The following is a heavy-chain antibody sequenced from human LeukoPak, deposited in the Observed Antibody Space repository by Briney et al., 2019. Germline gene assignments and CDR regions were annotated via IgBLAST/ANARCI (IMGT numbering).Heavy chain of an antibody. CDR3: AKVDRKYCSSTSCLSAWDY. D-gene: IGHD2-2*01. V-gene: IGHV3-23*01. Sequence: PGGSLRLSCAASGFTFSSYAMSWVRQAPGKGLEWVSAISGSGGSTYYADFVKGRFTISRDNSKNTLYLQMNSLRAEDTAVYYCAKVDRKYCSSTSCLSAWDYWGQGTLVTVSS. CDR2: ISGSGGST. J-gene: IGHJ4*02. CDR1: GFTFSSYA.